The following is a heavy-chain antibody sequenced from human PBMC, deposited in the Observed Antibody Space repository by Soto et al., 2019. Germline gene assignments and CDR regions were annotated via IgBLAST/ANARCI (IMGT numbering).Heavy chain of an antibody. CDR2: INSDGSTT. J-gene: IGHJ6*02. V-gene: IGHV3-74*01. CDR1: GFTFSTYW. D-gene: IGHD6-13*01. Sequence: PGGSLRLSCVASGFTFSTYWMHWVRQAPGEGPVLVSRINSDGSTTTYADSVKGRFTISRDNSKNTLYLQMNSLRAEDTAVYYCARPHIAAAGIYYYYGMDVWGQGTTVTVSS. CDR3: ARPHIAAAGIYYYYGMDV.